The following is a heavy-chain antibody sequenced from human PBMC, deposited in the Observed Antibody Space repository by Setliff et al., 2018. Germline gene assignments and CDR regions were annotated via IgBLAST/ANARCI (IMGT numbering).Heavy chain of an antibody. D-gene: IGHD6-13*01. CDR3: GRAGVAAADRKGLLDH. V-gene: IGHV1-69*06. J-gene: IGHJ4*02. CDR2: IIPLLETA. Sequence: SVKVSCKASGDTFSTYALSWVRQAPGQGLEWMGGIIPLLETAKYAQKFQGRVTITADKSTSTGYLDLSGLTSEDTAVYYCGRAGVAAADRKGLLDHWGQGTLVTVS. CDR1: GDTFSTYA.